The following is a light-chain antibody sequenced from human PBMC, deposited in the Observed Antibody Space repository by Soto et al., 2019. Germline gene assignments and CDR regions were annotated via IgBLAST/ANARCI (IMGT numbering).Light chain of an antibody. CDR3: QQYNQWPLT. CDR2: FAS. Sequence: EIVMTQSPATLSVSPGEKATLSCRASQTVSNNLAWYQQKPGQAPRLLIYFASTRDTGIPARFSGSGSGTEFTLTISSLQSEDVAVYYCQQYNQWPLTFGGGTKAEIK. J-gene: IGKJ4*01. CDR1: QTVSNN. V-gene: IGKV3-15*01.